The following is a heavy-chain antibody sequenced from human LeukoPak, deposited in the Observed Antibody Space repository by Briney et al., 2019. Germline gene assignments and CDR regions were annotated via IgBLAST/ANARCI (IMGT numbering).Heavy chain of an antibody. D-gene: IGHD2-21*01. CDR2: FSAYNGVT. V-gene: IGHV1-18*01. CDR3: ARLRDCSDTGCANFYFYMDI. Sequence: ASVKVSCKASGYPFFSSGISWVQQAPGQGLEWLGWFSAYNGVTHYARKFRGRLTITTDTSTSTAYMELRSLRSDDTAIYYCARLRDCSDTGCANFYFYMDIWGKGTAITVSS. J-gene: IGHJ6*03. CDR1: GYPFFSSG.